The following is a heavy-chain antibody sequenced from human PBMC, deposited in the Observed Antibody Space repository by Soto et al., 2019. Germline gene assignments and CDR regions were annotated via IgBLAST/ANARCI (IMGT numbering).Heavy chain of an antibody. D-gene: IGHD6-13*01. J-gene: IGHJ6*02. CDR2: IYYSGST. Sequence: QVQLQESGPGLWKPSQPLSLTCTVSVAPIGSGGYTWSGIRQPQGKGLEWIGYIYYSGSTYYNPSLKSRVTISVDTSKNQFSLKLSSVTAADTAVYYCARQKYSSSRYGMDVWGQGTTVTVSS. CDR3: ARQKYSSSRYGMDV. CDR1: VAPIGSGGYT. V-gene: IGHV4-31*03.